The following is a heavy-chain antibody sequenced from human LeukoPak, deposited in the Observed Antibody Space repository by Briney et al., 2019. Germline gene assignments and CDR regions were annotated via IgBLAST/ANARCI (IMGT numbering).Heavy chain of an antibody. Sequence: GRSLRLSCAASGFTFSSYGMHWVRQAPGKGLEWVGHIKATPDGGTTEYGAPVKGRFTISRDDSKNTLYLQMNSLKSEDTAVYFCTTLPGYSYGYLQDYWGQGTLVTVPS. V-gene: IGHV3-15*01. D-gene: IGHD5-18*01. CDR1: GFTFSSYG. J-gene: IGHJ4*02. CDR3: TTLPGYSYGYLQDY. CDR2: IKATPDGGTT.